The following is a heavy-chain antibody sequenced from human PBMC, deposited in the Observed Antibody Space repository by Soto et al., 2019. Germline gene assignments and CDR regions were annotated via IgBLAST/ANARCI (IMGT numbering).Heavy chain of an antibody. V-gene: IGHV3-15*07. J-gene: IGHJ4*02. CDR2: IKSISAGGAV. CDR3: TTGIGATRNY. D-gene: IGHD1-26*01. Sequence: EVQLVESGGGWVKPGGSLRLSCTASGFIFKSAYMSWVRQAPGKGLEWVGRIKSISAGGAVESLAPVKGRFTISRDDSKNVLLLQMDNLKIEDTAVYYCTTGIGATRNYGGQGTLVTVSS. CDR1: GFIFKSAY.